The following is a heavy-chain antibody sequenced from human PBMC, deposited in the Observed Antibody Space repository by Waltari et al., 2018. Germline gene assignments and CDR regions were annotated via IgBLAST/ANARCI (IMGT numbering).Heavy chain of an antibody. CDR1: GYTFTSYD. Sequence: QVQLVQSGAEVKKPGASVKVSCKASGYTFTSYDINWVRKATGQGLEWMGWMNPNSGNTGYAQKFQGRVTMTRSTSISTAYMELSSLRSEDTAVYYCARKGWRGELLPFDYWGQGTLVTVSS. V-gene: IGHV1-8*01. J-gene: IGHJ4*02. D-gene: IGHD1-26*01. CDR3: ARKGWRGELLPFDY. CDR2: MNPNSGNT.